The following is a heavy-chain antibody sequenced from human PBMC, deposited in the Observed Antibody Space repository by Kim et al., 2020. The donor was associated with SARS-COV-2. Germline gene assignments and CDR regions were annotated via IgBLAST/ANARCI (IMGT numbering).Heavy chain of an antibody. V-gene: IGHV5-51*01. CDR1: GYSFTSYW. CDR2: IYPGDSDT. D-gene: IGHD2-2*01. J-gene: IGHJ5*02. CDR3: ARVPPNYYQLQRWVWFDP. Sequence: GESLKISCKGSGYSFTSYWIGWVRQMPGKGLEWMGIIYPGDSDTRYSPSFQRHVTISADKSISTAYLQWSSLKASDTAMYYCARVPPNYYQLQRWVWFDPWGQGTLVTVSS.